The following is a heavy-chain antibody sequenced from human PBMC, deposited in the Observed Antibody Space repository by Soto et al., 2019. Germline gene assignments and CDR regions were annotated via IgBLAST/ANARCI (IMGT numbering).Heavy chain of an antibody. D-gene: IGHD6-13*01. Sequence: GGSLRLSCAASGFTVSSNYMSWVRQAPGKGLEWVSVIYSGGSTYYADSVKGRFTISRDNSKNTLYLQMNSLRAEDTAVYYCARDRLAAAFGVFDIWGQGTMVTVSS. CDR1: GFTVSSNY. J-gene: IGHJ3*02. CDR3: ARDRLAAAFGVFDI. CDR2: IYSGGST. V-gene: IGHV3-66*01.